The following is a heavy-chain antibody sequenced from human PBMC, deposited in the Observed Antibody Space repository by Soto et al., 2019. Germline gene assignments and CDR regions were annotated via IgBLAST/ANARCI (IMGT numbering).Heavy chain of an antibody. CDR3: AKSSWIQLWPAY. D-gene: IGHD5-18*01. J-gene: IGHJ4*02. V-gene: IGHV3-23*01. CDR2: ISGNGGSA. Sequence: PGGSLRLSCAASGFTFSTYAMIWVRQAPGRGLEWVSSISGNGGSAHYADSVKGRFTVSRDNSKNTLYLQMNGLRAEDTALYYCAKSSWIQLWPAYWGQGTLVTVSS. CDR1: GFTFSTYA.